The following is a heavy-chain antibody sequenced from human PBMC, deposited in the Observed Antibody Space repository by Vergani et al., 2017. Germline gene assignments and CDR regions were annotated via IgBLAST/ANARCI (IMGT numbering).Heavy chain of an antibody. CDR1: GGSISSYY. V-gene: IGHV4-59*01. CDR2: FYYSGYT. J-gene: IGHJ3*01. Sequence: QVQLQESGPGLVKPSETLSLTCTVSGGSISSYYRSWIRQPPGKGLEWIGYFYYSGYTNYNPCRKSRITISVDTSKNQFPWKLSCVTAADTAVYYCASRSGYYDSSGYYYDAFDVWGQGTMVTVSS. CDR3: ASRSGYYDSSGYYYDAFDV. D-gene: IGHD3-22*01.